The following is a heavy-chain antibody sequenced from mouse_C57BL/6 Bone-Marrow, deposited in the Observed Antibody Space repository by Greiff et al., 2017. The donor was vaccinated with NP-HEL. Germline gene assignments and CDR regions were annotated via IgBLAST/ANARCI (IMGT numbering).Heavy chain of an antibody. V-gene: IGHV1-50*01. CDR1: GYTFTSYW. J-gene: IGHJ2*01. CDR3: ARNDLYYFDY. D-gene: IGHD2-3*01. CDR2: IDPSDSYT. Sequence: QVQLQQPGAELVKPGASVKLSCKASGYTFTSYWMQWVKQRPGQGLEWIGEIDPSDSYTNYNQKFKGKATLTVDTSSSTAYMQLSSLTSEDSAVYYCARNDLYYFDYWGQGTTRTVSS.